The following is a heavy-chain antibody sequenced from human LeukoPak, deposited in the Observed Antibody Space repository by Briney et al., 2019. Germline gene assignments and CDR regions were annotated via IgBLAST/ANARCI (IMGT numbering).Heavy chain of an antibody. CDR1: GGTFSSYA. D-gene: IGHD3-9*01. J-gene: IGHJ4*02. CDR2: IIPILGIA. V-gene: IGHV1-69*04. Sequence: ASVKVSCKASGGTFSSYAISWVRQAPGQGLEWMGRIIPILGIANYAQKFQGRVTITADKSTSTAYMELSSLRSEDTAVYYCAREVYDILTGLYYFDYWGQGTLVTVSS. CDR3: AREVYDILTGLYYFDY.